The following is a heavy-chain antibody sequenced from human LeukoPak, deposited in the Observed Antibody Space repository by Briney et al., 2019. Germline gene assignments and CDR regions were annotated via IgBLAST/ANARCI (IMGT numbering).Heavy chain of an antibody. CDR1: GGSISSGGYY. J-gene: IGHJ3*02. CDR2: IYHSGST. CDR3: ARSSFDSSTLGLTAFDI. V-gene: IGHV4-30-2*02. D-gene: IGHD3-16*01. Sequence: PSQTLSLTCTVSGGSISSGGYYWSWIRQPPGKGLEWMGYIYHSGSTYYNPSLKSRVTISVDRSKNQFSLKLTSVTAADTAVYYCARSSFDSSTLGLTAFDIWGQGTMVTVSS.